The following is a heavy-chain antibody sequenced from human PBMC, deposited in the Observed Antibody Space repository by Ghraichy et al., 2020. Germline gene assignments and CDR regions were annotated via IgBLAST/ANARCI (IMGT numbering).Heavy chain of an antibody. CDR2: IYYSGST. V-gene: IGHV4-39*01. D-gene: IGHD2-2*01. CDR3: ARLGRYCSNIDCYH. J-gene: IGHJ4*02. CDR1: GGSISSSSSYY. Sequence: SETLSLTCTVSGGSISSSSSYYWGWIRQPPGKGLEWIGSIYYSGSTYYNPSLKSRVTISVDTSKNQFTLKLSSVTAADTAVYYCARLGRYCSNIDCYHWGQGTLVTVSS.